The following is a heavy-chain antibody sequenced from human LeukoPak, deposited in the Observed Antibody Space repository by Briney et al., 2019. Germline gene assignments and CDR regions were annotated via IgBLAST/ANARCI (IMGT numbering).Heavy chain of an antibody. CDR1: GGTFSSYA. CDR3: ARDRRPKAGTSDY. CDR2: IIPIFGTA. Sequence: ASVKVSCKASGGTFSSYAISWVRQAPGQGLEWMGGIIPIFGTANYAQKFQGRVTITTDESTSTAYMELSSLRSEDTAVYYCARDRRPKAGTSDYWGQGTLVTVSS. V-gene: IGHV1-69*05. J-gene: IGHJ4*02. D-gene: IGHD6-13*01.